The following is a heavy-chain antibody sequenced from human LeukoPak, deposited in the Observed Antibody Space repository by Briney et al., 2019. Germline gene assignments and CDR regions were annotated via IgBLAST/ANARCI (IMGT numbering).Heavy chain of an antibody. CDR3: ARGSHSRGRYCSSTSCYAGVSWFDP. Sequence: PSETLSLTCAVYGGSFSGYYWSWIRQPPGKGLEWIGEINHSVSTNYNPSLKSRVTISVDTSKNQFSLKLSSVTAADTAVYYCARGSHSRGRYCSSTSCYAGVSWFDPWGQGTLVTVSS. CDR1: GGSFSGYY. D-gene: IGHD2-2*01. J-gene: IGHJ5*02. V-gene: IGHV4-34*01. CDR2: INHSVST.